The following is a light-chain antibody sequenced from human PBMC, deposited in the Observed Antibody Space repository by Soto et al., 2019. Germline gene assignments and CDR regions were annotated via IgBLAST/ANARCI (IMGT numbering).Light chain of an antibody. CDR2: EGH. Sequence: QSVLAQPASVSGSPGQSITISCTGASGYVGTYSLVSWYQQHPGKAPKVVIYEGHKRPSGVPDRFSGSTSVNTASLTISGLQAEDEADYHCSSYTSGSSHYVFGTGTKVTVL. J-gene: IGLJ1*01. CDR1: SGYVGTYSL. CDR3: SSYTSGSSHYV. V-gene: IGLV2-14*02.